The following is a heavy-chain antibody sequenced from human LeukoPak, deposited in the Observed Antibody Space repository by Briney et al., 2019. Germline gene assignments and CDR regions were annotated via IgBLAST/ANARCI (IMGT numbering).Heavy chain of an antibody. CDR3: ATFYSGNLAFDI. V-gene: IGHV3-23*01. J-gene: IGHJ3*02. Sequence: GGSLRLSCAASGFTFSSYAMSWVRQAPGKGLEWVSAISGSGGSTYYADSVKGRFTISRDNSKNTLYLQMNSLRAEDTAVYYCATFYSGNLAFDIWGQGTMVTVSS. D-gene: IGHD4-23*01. CDR1: GFTFSSYA. CDR2: ISGSGGST.